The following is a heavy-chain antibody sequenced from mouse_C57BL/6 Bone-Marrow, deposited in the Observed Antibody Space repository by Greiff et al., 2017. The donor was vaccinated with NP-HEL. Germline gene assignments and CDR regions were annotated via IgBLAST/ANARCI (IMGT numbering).Heavy chain of an antibody. J-gene: IGHJ4*01. CDR1: GFSLTSYG. V-gene: IGHV2-2*01. D-gene: IGHD2-5*01. CDR2: IWSGGST. Sequence: QVQLQQSGPGLVQPSQSLSITCTVSGFSLTSYGVHWVRQSPGKGLEWLGVIWSGGSTDYNAAFISRLSISKDNSKSQVFFKMNSLQADDTAIYYCARYSNYVAMDYWGQGTSVTVSS. CDR3: ARYSNYVAMDY.